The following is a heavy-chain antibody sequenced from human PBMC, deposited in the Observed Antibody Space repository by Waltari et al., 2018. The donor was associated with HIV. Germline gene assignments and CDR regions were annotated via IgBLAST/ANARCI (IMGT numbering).Heavy chain of an antibody. V-gene: IGHV3-15*01. J-gene: IGHJ4*02. D-gene: IGHD3-22*01. CDR2: IKSKQSGGTV. Sequence: EVQLVESEGGLVKPGESLRVSCAASGFDFKKYWMSWFRQAPEKGLEWVGRIKSKQSGGTVDYAAPVKGRFTISRDDSKNMMYLQMDSLESEDTAVYYCTTGSSGAEDYWGQGTLVTVSS. CDR1: GFDFKKYW. CDR3: TTGSSGAEDY.